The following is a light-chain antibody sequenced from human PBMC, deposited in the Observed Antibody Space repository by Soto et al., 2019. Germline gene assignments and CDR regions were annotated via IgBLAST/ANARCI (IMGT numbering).Light chain of an antibody. CDR2: EGS. V-gene: IGLV2-23*01. CDR3: CSYAGSSTP. Sequence: QSALTQPASVSGSPGQSITISCTGTSSDVGSYNLVSWYQQHPGKAPKLMIYEGSKRPSGVSNRFSGSKSGNTASLTISGLQAEDGGDYYCCSYAGSSTPFGGGTKVTVL. CDR1: SSDVGSYNL. J-gene: IGLJ3*02.